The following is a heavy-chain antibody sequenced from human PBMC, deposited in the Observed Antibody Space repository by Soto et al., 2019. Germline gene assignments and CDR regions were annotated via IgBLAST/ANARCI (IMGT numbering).Heavy chain of an antibody. V-gene: IGHV1-18*01. CDR1: GYTFSTYG. CDR2: SNGYNGNT. D-gene: IGHD3-10*01. J-gene: IGHJ6*02. Sequence: QVQLVQSGAEVKKPGDSVKVSCKASGYTFSTYGISWVRQAPGQGLEWMGWSNGYNGNTNYAPKLQGRITMTTDTSTTTAYMELRSLRSDDTAVYYCARIGDVPYCYYGMDVWGQGTTVTVSS. CDR3: ARIGDVPYCYYGMDV.